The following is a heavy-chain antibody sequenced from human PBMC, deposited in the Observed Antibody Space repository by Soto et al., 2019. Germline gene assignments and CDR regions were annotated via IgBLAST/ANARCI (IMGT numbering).Heavy chain of an antibody. CDR2: INPSGGGS. CDR3: ARGGRDGGRAPDDY. D-gene: IGHD1-26*01. J-gene: IGHJ4*02. V-gene: IGHV1-46*01. Sequence: QVQLVQSGAEVRKPGASVKVSCKTSGYTFPSYYMHWVRQAPGQGLEWMGIINPSGGGSSYAQRFQGRSSMTRDTATATVYRERSSLRSEDTAVYYCARGGRDGGRAPDDYWGQGTPVTVSS. CDR1: GYTFPSYY.